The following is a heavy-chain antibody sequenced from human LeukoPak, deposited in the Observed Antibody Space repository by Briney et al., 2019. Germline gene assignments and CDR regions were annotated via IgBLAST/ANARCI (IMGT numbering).Heavy chain of an antibody. CDR1: GFTFSSYG. D-gene: IGHD3-9*01. J-gene: IGHJ4*02. V-gene: IGHV3-30*18. Sequence: GGSLRLSCAASGFTFSSYGMHWVRQAPGKGLEWVAVISYDGSNKYYADSVKGRFTISRDNSKNTLYLQMNSLRAEDTAVYYCAKDPIALSNYEILTGDYWGQGTLVTVSS. CDR2: ISYDGSNK. CDR3: AKDPIALSNYEILTGDY.